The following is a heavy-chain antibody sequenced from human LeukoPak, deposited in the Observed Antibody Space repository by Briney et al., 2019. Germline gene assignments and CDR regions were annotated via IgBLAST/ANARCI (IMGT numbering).Heavy chain of an antibody. CDR2: ISYDGSNK. V-gene: IGHV3-30*18. Sequence: GGSLRLSCAASGFTVSTKYMTWIRQAPGRGLEWVAVISYDGSNKYYADSVKGRFTISRDNSKNTLYLQMNSLRAEDTAVYYCAKDSHERWELLLYYLDYWGQGTLVTVSS. J-gene: IGHJ4*02. D-gene: IGHD1-26*01. CDR3: AKDSHERWELLLYYLDY. CDR1: GFTVSTKY.